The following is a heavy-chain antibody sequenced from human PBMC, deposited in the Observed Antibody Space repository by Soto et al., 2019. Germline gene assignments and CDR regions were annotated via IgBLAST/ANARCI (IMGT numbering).Heavy chain of an antibody. CDR2: MSGSSSTT. D-gene: IGHD1-7*01. V-gene: IGHV3-23*01. CDR1: GLTFSNYA. Sequence: PGGSLRLSCATSGLTFSNYAMSWVRQAPGGGLEWVSPMSGSSSTTYYADSVRGRFTISRDRSKDTLYLQMSSLRAEDTALYYCAKKHQRELPRVIDFWCQGTLVTVSS. J-gene: IGHJ4*02. CDR3: AKKHQRELPRVIDF.